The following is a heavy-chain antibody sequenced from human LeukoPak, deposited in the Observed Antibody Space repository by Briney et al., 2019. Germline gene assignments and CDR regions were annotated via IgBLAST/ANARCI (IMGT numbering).Heavy chain of an antibody. V-gene: IGHV3-7*01. CDR2: IKQDGSEK. J-gene: IGHJ6*03. Sequence: PGGSLRLSCAASGFTFSSYWMSWVRQAPGKGLEWVANIKQDGSEKYYVDSVKGRFTISRDNAKNSLYLQMNSLRAEDTAVYYCARSYGDLYYYYYYMDVWGKGTTVTVSS. D-gene: IGHD4-17*01. CDR1: GFTFSSYW. CDR3: ARSYGDLYYYYYYMDV.